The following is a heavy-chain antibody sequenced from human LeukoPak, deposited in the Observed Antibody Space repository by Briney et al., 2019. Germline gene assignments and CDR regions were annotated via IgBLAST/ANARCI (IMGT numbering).Heavy chain of an antibody. Sequence: SETLSLTCTVSGGSISSYYWSSIRQPPGKGLEWIGYVDYSGSTNSNPSLKSRVTISVDTSKNQFSLKLSSVTAADTAVYYCARYGLYSSGWYFDYWGQGTLVTVSS. CDR1: GGSISSYY. CDR3: ARYGLYSSGWYFDY. V-gene: IGHV4-59*01. J-gene: IGHJ4*02. CDR2: VDYSGST. D-gene: IGHD6-19*01.